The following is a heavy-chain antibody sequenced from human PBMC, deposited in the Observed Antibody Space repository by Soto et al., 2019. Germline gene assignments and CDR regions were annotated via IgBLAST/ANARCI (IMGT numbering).Heavy chain of an antibody. CDR3: VRDGTKTLRDWFDP. D-gene: IGHD1-1*01. CDR1: GASISGFY. CDR2: IYATGTT. J-gene: IGHJ5*02. V-gene: IGHV4-4*07. Sequence: TLSLTCTVSGASISGFYWSWIRKSAGKGLEWIGRIYATGTTDYNPSLKSRVMMSVDTSKKQFSLKLRSVTAADTAVYYCVRDGTKTLRDWFDPWGQGISVPVS.